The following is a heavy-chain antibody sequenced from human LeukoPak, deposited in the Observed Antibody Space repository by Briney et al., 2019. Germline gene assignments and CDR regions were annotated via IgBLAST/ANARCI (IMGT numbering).Heavy chain of an antibody. V-gene: IGHV1-69*04. CDR3: ARAGGSSGYVSLYY. J-gene: IGHJ4*02. CDR1: GYTFTSYG. CDR2: IIPIIGTP. D-gene: IGHD6-13*01. Sequence: ASVKVSCKASGYTFTSYGISWVRQAPGQGLEWMGRIIPIIGTPDYAQKFQGRVTITADKSTNTAYMELTSLKSDDTAIYYCARAGGSSGYVSLYYWGQGTLVTVSS.